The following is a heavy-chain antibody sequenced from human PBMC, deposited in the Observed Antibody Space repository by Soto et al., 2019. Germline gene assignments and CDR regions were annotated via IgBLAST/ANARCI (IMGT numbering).Heavy chain of an antibody. V-gene: IGHV1-69*13. CDR3: ARQRTGYSSGWYRELYYYYGMDV. D-gene: IGHD6-19*01. Sequence: ASVKVSCKASGGTFSSYAISWVRQAPGQGLEWMGGIIPIFGTANYAQKFQGRVTITADESTSTAYMELSSLRSEDTAVYYCARQRTGYSSGWYRELYYYYGMDVWGQGTTVTVS. J-gene: IGHJ6*02. CDR2: IIPIFGTA. CDR1: GGTFSSYA.